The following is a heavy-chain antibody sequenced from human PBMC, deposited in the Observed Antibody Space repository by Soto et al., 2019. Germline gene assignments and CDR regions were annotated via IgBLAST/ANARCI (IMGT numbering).Heavy chain of an antibody. CDR1: GFTFSSYS. D-gene: IGHD2-21*02. CDR3: AREETAWPLAYGLDV. V-gene: IGHV3-21*01. CDR2: IGTRSDI. Sequence: GSLRLSCAASGFTFSSYSMHWVRQAPGKGLERVASIGTRSDIYYADSVKGRFTVSRDNAKNSLSLQMNSLRAEDTGVYYCAREETAWPLAYGLDVWGQGTTVTVSS. J-gene: IGHJ6*02.